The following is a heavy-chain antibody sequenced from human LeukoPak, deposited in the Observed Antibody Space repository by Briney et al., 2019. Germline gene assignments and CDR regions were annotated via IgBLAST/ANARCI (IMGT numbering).Heavy chain of an antibody. D-gene: IGHD2-2*01. CDR1: GFTFSSYW. CDR2: INTDGSST. Sequence: GGSLRLSCAASGFTFSSYWIHWVRRAAGKGLVWVSRINTDGSSTTYADSVKGRLTISRDNAKNTLYLQMNSLRVDDTAVYYCARGCSSASCPIDYWGQGTLLTVSS. J-gene: IGHJ4*02. V-gene: IGHV3-74*01. CDR3: ARGCSSASCPIDY.